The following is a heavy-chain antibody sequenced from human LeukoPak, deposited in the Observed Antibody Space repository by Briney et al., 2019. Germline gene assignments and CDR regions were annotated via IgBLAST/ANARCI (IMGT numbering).Heavy chain of an antibody. D-gene: IGHD6-6*01. CDR1: GFTFDDYA. CDR3: AKGSIEYSSSPEGDAFDI. V-gene: IGHV3-43*02. J-gene: IGHJ3*02. CDR2: ISGDGGST. Sequence: GGSLRLSCAASGFTFDDYAMHWVRQAPGKGLEWVSLISGDGGSTYYADSVKGRFTISRDNSKNTLYLQMNSLRAEDTAVYYCAKGSIEYSSSPEGDAFDIWGQGTMVTVSS.